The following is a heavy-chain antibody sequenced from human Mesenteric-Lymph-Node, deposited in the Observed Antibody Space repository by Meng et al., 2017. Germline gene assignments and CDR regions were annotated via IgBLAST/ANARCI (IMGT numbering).Heavy chain of an antibody. J-gene: IGHJ4*02. CDR2: INSDGRTT. CDR3: TGLSGPFDY. D-gene: IGHD6-19*01. CDR1: GFTFSSYG. V-gene: IGHV3-33*03. Sequence: QVQLVESGGGVVQPGRSLRLSCAASGFTFSSYGIHWVRQAPGKGLEWVAVINSDGRTTNYADSVKGRFTISRDNAKNTLYLQMNSLRAEDTAVYFCTGLSGPFDYWGQGTLVTVSS.